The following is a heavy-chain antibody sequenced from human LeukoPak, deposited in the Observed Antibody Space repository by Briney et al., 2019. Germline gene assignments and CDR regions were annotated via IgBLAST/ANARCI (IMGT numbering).Heavy chain of an antibody. V-gene: IGHV1-8*01. CDR1: GYTFTSYD. Sequence: ASVTVSCTASGYTFTSYDINWVRQATGQGLEWMGCMNPNSGNTGYAQKFQGRVTMTRNTSISTAYMELSSLRSEDTAVYYCARGRSTRIKTRNWFDPWGQGTLVTVSS. D-gene: IGHD2-2*01. J-gene: IGHJ5*02. CDR2: MNPNSGNT. CDR3: ARGRSTRIKTRNWFDP.